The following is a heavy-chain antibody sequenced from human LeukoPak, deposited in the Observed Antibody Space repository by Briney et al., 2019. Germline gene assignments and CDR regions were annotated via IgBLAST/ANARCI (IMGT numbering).Heavy chain of an antibody. D-gene: IGHD5-18*01. J-gene: IGHJ3*02. CDR3: ARAREDTAMVDDAFDI. V-gene: IGHV4-39*07. CDR1: GGSISRSSYY. Sequence: SETLSLTCTVSGGSISRSSYYWGWIRQPPGKGLEWIGSIYYSGSTYYNPSLKSRITISVDTSKNQFSLKLSSVTAADTAVYYCARAREDTAMVDDAFDIWGQGTMVTVSS. CDR2: IYYSGST.